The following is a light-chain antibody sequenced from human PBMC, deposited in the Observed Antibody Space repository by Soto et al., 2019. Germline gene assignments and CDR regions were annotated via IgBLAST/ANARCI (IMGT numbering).Light chain of an antibody. CDR2: GAA. CDR3: QQYHNWPA. V-gene: IGKV3-15*01. J-gene: IGKJ1*01. Sequence: DIVMTQSPVTLSVSPGERATLSCRASQSVFSSLAWYQQKPGQAPRLLIYGAATRATGIPARFSGSGSGTEFTLTISSLQSVDFAIYYCQQYHNWPAFGQGTKVEIK. CDR1: QSVFSS.